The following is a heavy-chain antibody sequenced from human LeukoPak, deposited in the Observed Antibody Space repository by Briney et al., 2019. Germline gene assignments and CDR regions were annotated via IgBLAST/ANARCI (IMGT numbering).Heavy chain of an antibody. D-gene: IGHD3-9*01. V-gene: IGHV1-18*01. J-gene: IGHJ4*02. CDR2: ISAYNGDI. CDR3: ARDRRNYDILTGYYPIDF. Sequence: ASVKVSCKASGYTFTRYGISWVRQAPGQGLEWMGWISAYNGDIKYAQKYQGRVTMTTDTSTATAYMDLRSLRSGDTAVYYCARDRRNYDILTGYYPIDFWGQGTLVTVSS. CDR1: GYTFTRYG.